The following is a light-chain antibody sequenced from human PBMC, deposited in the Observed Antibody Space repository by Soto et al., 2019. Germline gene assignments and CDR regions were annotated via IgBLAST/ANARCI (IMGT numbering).Light chain of an antibody. CDR3: QQYNNWPPVT. J-gene: IGKJ4*01. Sequence: EIVMTQSPATLSVSPGERATLSCRASQSVSSNLAWYQQKPGQAPRLLIYGASTRATGIPARFSGSGSGTEFTLTISSLQSEDFSVYYWQQYNNWPPVTFGGGTKAEIK. V-gene: IGKV3-15*01. CDR2: GAS. CDR1: QSVSSN.